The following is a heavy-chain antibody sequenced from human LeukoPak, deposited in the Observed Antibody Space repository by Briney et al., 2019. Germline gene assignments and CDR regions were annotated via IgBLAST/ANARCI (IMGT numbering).Heavy chain of an antibody. J-gene: IGHJ6*02. CDR3: ARGHHGLEV. CDR2: LNQDGSVR. V-gene: IGHV3-7*03. CDR1: GFTLSNYG. Sequence: PGGSLRLSCAASGFTLSNYGMSWVRQTPGKGLEWVANLNQDGSVREYLDSVKGRFTISRDNAENSLFLQMDSLRADDTAVYYCARGHHGLEVWGQGTTVTVSS.